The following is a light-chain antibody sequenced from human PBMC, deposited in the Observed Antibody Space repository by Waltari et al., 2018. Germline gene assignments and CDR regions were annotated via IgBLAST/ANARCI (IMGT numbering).Light chain of an antibody. J-gene: IGLJ3*02. V-gene: IGLV1-44*01. CDR2: TNN. Sequence: QSVLTQPPSASGTPGQGVTISFSVSSSNSESNTVSWYQQLPGTAPKLLIYTNNQRPSGVPDRFSGSKSGTSASLAISGLQSEDEADYYCAAWDDSLNGRVFGGGTKVTVL. CDR1: SSNSESNT. CDR3: AAWDDSLNGRV.